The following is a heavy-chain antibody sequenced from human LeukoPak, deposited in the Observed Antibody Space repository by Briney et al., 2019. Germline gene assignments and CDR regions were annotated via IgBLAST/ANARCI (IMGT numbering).Heavy chain of an antibody. Sequence: GGSLRLSCAASGFTFSSYSMNWVRQAPGKGLEWVSSISSSSSYIYYADSVKGRFTISRDNAKNSLYLQMNSLRAEDTAVYYCARDRPRGYSGYDPSFNFDYWGQGTLVTVSS. J-gene: IGHJ4*02. CDR2: ISSSSSYI. D-gene: IGHD5-12*01. CDR1: GFTFSSYS. V-gene: IGHV3-21*01. CDR3: ARDRPRGYSGYDPSFNFDY.